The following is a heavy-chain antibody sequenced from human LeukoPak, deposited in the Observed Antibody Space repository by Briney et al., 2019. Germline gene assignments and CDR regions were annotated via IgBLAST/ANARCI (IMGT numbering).Heavy chain of an antibody. D-gene: IGHD5-12*01. J-gene: IGHJ3*02. Sequence: PGGSLRLSRAASGFTFSSYSMNWVRQAPGKGLEWVSSISSSSSYIYYADSVKGRFTISRDNAKNSLYLQMNSLRAEDTAVYYCARPYSGYVNDAFDIWGQGTMVTVSS. CDR1: GFTFSSYS. CDR3: ARPYSGYVNDAFDI. V-gene: IGHV3-21*01. CDR2: ISSSSSYI.